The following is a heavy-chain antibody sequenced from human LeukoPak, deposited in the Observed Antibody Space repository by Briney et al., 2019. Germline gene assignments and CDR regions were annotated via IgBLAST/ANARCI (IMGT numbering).Heavy chain of an antibody. D-gene: IGHD2-15*01. V-gene: IGHV3-43*01. CDR3: AKQLGYCSDGSCYFPY. CDR1: GFTFDDYT. CDR2: ISWDGGST. J-gene: IGHJ4*02. Sequence: KPGGSLRLSCAASGFTFDDYTMHWVRQAPGKGLEWVSLISWDGGSTYYADSVKGRFTISRDNSKSTLCLQMNSLRAEDTAVYYCAKQLGYCSDGSCYFPYWGQGTLVTVSS.